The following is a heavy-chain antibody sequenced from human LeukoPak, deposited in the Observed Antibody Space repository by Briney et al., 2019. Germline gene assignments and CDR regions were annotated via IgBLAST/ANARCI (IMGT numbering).Heavy chain of an antibody. V-gene: IGHV4-39*01. J-gene: IGHJ3*02. CDR3: ARQSGYRNDAFDI. D-gene: IGHD1-14*01. CDR2: IYYSGST. Sequence: SETLSLTCTVSSGSISSSSYYWGWIRQPPGKGLEWIGSIYYSGSTYYNPSLKSRVTISVDTSKNQFSLKLSSVTAADTAVYYCARQSGYRNDAFDIWGQGTMVTVSS. CDR1: SGSISSSSYY.